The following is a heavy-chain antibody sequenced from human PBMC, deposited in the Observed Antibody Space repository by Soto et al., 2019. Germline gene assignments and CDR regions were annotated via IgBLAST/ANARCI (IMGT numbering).Heavy chain of an antibody. CDR1: GGSISSGDYY. CDR2: IYYSGST. Sequence: PSETLSLTSTYSGGSISSGDYYLSWIRQPPGKGLEWIGYIYYSGSTYYNPSLKSRVTISVDTSKNQFSLKLSSVTAADTAVYYCARDCRFLEWCVGYYGMDVWGQGTTVPVSS. V-gene: IGHV4-30-4*01. D-gene: IGHD3-3*01. CDR3: ARDCRFLEWCVGYYGMDV. J-gene: IGHJ6*02.